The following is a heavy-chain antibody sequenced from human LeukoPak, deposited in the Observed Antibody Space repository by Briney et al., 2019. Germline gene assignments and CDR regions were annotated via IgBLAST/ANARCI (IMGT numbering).Heavy chain of an antibody. V-gene: IGHV3-23*01. CDR1: GFTFSSYA. J-gene: IGHJ4*02. CDR3: AKDHRFGEFFDY. Sequence: PGGSLRLSCAASGFTFSSYAMSWVRQAPGKGLEWVSAISGSGGSTYYADSVKGRFTISRDNSKNTLYLQMNSLRAEDTAAYYCAKDHRFGEFFDYWGQGTLVTVSS. D-gene: IGHD3-10*01. CDR2: ISGSGGST.